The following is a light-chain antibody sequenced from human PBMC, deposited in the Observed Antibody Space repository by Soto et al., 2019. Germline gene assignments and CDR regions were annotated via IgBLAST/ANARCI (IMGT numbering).Light chain of an antibody. J-gene: IGLJ3*02. CDR1: SRDVG. V-gene: IGLV2-14*01. Sequence: QSALTQPASVSGSPGQSITISCTGTSRDVGVSWYQHHPGKAPKLMIYEVTNRPSGVSDRFSGSKSGNTASLTISGLQTEDEADYYCCSFTSINTWVFGGGTKLTVL. CDR2: EVT. CDR3: CSFTSINTWV.